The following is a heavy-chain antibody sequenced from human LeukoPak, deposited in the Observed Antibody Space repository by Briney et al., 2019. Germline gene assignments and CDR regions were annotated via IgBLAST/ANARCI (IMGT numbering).Heavy chain of an antibody. D-gene: IGHD6-19*01. CDR1: GGSISSYY. CDR3: AREGDSSGWKGLR. CDR2: IYTSGST. J-gene: IGHJ4*02. V-gene: IGHV4-4*07. Sequence: SETLSLTCTVSGGSISSYYWSWIRQPAGKGLEWIGRIYTSGSTNYNPSLKSRVTISVDKSKNQFSLKLSSVTAADTAVYYCAREGDSSGWKGLRWGQGTLVTVSS.